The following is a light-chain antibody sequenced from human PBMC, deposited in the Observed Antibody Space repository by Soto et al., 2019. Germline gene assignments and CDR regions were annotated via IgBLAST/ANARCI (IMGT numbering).Light chain of an antibody. CDR3: AAWDDSLNGWV. CDR2: GNN. CDR1: SSNIGSNT. V-gene: IGLV1-44*01. J-gene: IGLJ3*02. Sequence: QSVLTQPPSASGTPGQRVTISCSGSSSNIGSNTVNWYQQLPGTAPKLLIFGNNQRPSGVPDRFSGSKFGTSASLAISGLQSEAEADYYCAAWDDSLNGWVFGGGTQLTVL.